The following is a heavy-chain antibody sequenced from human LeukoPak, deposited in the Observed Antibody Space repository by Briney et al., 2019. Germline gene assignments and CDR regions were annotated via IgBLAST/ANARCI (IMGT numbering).Heavy chain of an antibody. Sequence: GGSLRLSCTTSGFTFGDYAMSWIRQTPGKGLEWVGFIRSKASGGTTDYAASVKGRFTISRDDSKSIAYLQMNSLKTEDTAVYFCTSVTYYYDTSGYYYYYCYMDVWGKGTMVTVSS. J-gene: IGHJ6*03. V-gene: IGHV3-49*03. CDR1: GFTFGDYA. CDR2: IRSKASGGTT. D-gene: IGHD3-22*01. CDR3: TSVTYYYDTSGYYYYYCYMDV.